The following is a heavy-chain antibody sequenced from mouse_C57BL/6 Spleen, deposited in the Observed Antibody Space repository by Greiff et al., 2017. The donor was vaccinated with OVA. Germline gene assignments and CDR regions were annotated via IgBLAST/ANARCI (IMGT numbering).Heavy chain of an antibody. CDR1: GYTFTSYW. Sequence: QVQLQQPGAELVMPGASVKLSCKASGYTFTSYWMHWVKQRPGQGLEWIGEIDPSDSYTNYNQKFKGKSTLTVDKSSSTAYMPLSSLTSEDSAVYYCARWTYCSNYDWYFDVWGTGTTVTVSS. CDR2: IDPSDSYT. CDR3: ARWTYCSNYDWYFDV. V-gene: IGHV1-69*01. D-gene: IGHD2-5*01. J-gene: IGHJ1*03.